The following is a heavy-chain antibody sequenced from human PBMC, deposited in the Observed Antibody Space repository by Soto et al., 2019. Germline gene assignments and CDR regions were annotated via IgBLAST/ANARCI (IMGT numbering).Heavy chain of an antibody. Sequence: GGSLRLSCAASGFNVNSDYMNWGRQTPGKGLEWVASIYSGETTYYADSVRGRFTISSDKSKNTLYFQLSSLRIEDTAVYYCTRDGRGLGRLSLFEYWGQGVLVTVSS. CDR3: TRDGRGLGRLSLFEY. J-gene: IGHJ4*02. CDR2: IYSGETT. CDR1: GFNVNSDY. V-gene: IGHV3-53*01. D-gene: IGHD2-21*02.